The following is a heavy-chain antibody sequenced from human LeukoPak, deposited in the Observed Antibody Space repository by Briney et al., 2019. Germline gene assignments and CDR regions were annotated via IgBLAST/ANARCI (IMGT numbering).Heavy chain of an antibody. Sequence: ALVKVSCKASGYTFTGYYMHWVRQAPGQGLEWMGWINPNSGGTNYAQKFQGWVTMTRDTSISTAYMELSRLRSEDTAVYYYARGGQNYYDSSGYFDWGQGTLVTVSS. D-gene: IGHD3-22*01. V-gene: IGHV1-2*04. CDR2: INPNSGGT. CDR3: ARGGQNYYDSSGYFD. J-gene: IGHJ4*02. CDR1: GYTFTGYY.